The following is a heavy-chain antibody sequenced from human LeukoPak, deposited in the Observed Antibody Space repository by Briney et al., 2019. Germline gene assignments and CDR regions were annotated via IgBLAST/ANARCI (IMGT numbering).Heavy chain of an antibody. V-gene: IGHV4-59*01. J-gene: IGHJ4*02. CDR3: ARFLGMYYDSSGSNNYFDY. CDR2: IYYSGST. Sequence: PSETLSLTCTVSDDSMSSYYWNWIRQPPGKGLEWIGYIYYSGSTNYNPSLKSRVTISVDTSKNQFSLKLSSVTAADTAVYYCARFLGMYYDSSGSNNYFDYWGQGTLVTVSS. D-gene: IGHD3-22*01. CDR1: DDSMSSYY.